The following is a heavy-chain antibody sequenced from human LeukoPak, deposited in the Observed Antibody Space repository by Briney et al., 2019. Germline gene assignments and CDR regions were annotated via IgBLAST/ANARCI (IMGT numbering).Heavy chain of an antibody. CDR1: GGSFSGYY. V-gene: IGHV4-34*01. CDR2: INHSGST. D-gene: IGHD3-3*01. J-gene: IGHJ6*04. Sequence: SETLSLTCAVYGGSFSGYYWSWIRQPPGKGLEWIGEINHSGSTNYNPSLKSRVTISVDTSKNQFSLKLSSVTAADTAVYYCARDKGLNYDFWSGLVWGKGTTVTVSS. CDR3: ARDKGLNYDFWSGLV.